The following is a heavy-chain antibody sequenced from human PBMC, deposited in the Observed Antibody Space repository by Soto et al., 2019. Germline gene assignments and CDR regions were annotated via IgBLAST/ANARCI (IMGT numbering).Heavy chain of an antibody. V-gene: IGHV3-23*01. CDR2: ISESGESA. CDR1: GFSFSSYA. J-gene: IGHJ4*02. CDR3: AKDQVRRDQLLNFEY. D-gene: IGHD2-2*01. Sequence: QAGGSLRLCCAASGFSFSSYAMSWVRQAPGKGLEWLSLISESGESAYYADSVKGRFTVSRDNSKNTLHLDMNSLRAEDTALYYCAKDQVRRDQLLNFEYWGQGTLVTVSS.